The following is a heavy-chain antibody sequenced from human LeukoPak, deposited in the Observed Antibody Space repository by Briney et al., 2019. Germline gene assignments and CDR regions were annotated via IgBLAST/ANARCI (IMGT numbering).Heavy chain of an antibody. CDR1: GFTFSSYS. V-gene: IGHV3-21*04. CDR3: ARGIAAAGSY. D-gene: IGHD6-13*01. CDR2: ISSSSSYI. Sequence: GGSLRLSCAASGFTFSSYSMNWVRQAPGKGLEWVSSISSSSSYIYYADSVKGRFTISRDNAKNSVYLQMNSLRVDDTAVYYCARGIAAAGSYWGQGTLVTVSS. J-gene: IGHJ4*02.